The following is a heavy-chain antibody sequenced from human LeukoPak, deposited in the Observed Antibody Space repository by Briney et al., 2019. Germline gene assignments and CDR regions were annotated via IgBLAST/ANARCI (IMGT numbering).Heavy chain of an antibody. CDR1: GFTFSSYA. J-gene: IGHJ6*03. D-gene: IGHD3-3*01. Sequence: QPGGSLRLSCAASGFTFSSYAMSWVRQAPGKGLEWVSAISGSGGSTYYADSVKGRFTISRDNSKNTLYLQMNSLRAEDTAVYYCAKAPRDFWSDKYYYMDVWGKGTTVTVSS. V-gene: IGHV3-23*01. CDR2: ISGSGGST. CDR3: AKAPRDFWSDKYYYMDV.